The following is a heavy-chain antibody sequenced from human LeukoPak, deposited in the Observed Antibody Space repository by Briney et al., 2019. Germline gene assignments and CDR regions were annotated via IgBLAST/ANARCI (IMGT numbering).Heavy chain of an antibody. CDR1: GFTFRRYW. CDR2: IKQDESEK. D-gene: IGHD1/OR15-1a*01. J-gene: IGHJ4*02. Sequence: GGSLRLSCAASGFTFRRYWMSWVRQAPGKGLEWVANIKQDESEKYYVDSLKGRFTISRDNAKNSLYLQMNSLRAEDTAVYYCARDKIEGPTKLDYWGQGILVTVSS. V-gene: IGHV3-7*01. CDR3: ARDKIEGPTKLDY.